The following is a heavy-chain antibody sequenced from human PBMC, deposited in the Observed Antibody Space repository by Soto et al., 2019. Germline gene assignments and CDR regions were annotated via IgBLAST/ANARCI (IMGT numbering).Heavy chain of an antibody. V-gene: IGHV5-51*01. J-gene: IGHJ4*02. CDR3: ERFGYSSSWYNFLGSMFDY. Sequence: GESLKISCKGSGSSFTSYWIGWVRQMPGKGLEWMGIIYPGDSDTRYSPSFQGQVTISADKSISTAYLQSSSLKAADTAMYDCERFGYSSSWYNFLGSMFDYWRQGTLVTVSS. CDR1: GSSFTSYW. CDR2: IYPGDSDT. D-gene: IGHD6-13*01.